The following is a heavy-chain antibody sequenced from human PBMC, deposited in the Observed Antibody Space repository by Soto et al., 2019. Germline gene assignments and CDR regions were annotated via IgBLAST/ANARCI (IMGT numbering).Heavy chain of an antibody. V-gene: IGHV3-23*01. CDR1: GFTFSSYV. J-gene: IGHJ1*01. D-gene: IGHD3-22*01. Sequence: PGGSLRLSCAASGFTFSSYVMTWVRQAPGRGLEWVSIISASGGSIYYADSVKGRFTISRDNSKNTLYLQMNSLRAEDTAVYYCARDRVESGYPEYFQHWGHGTLVTVST. CDR2: ISASGGSI. CDR3: ARDRVESGYPEYFQH.